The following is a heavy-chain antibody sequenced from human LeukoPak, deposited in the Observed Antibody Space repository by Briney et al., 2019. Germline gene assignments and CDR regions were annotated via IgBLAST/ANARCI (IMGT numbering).Heavy chain of an antibody. CDR1: GFTFSSYA. V-gene: IGHV3-23*01. Sequence: GRSLRLSCAASGFTFSSYAMHWVRQAPGKGLEWVSAISGSGGSAYYADSVKGRFTISRDNSKNTLYLQMNSLRAEDTAVYYCAKIGGHYYDSSGYYALDYWGQGTLVTVSS. J-gene: IGHJ4*02. CDR3: AKIGGHYYDSSGYYALDY. CDR2: ISGSGGSA. D-gene: IGHD3-22*01.